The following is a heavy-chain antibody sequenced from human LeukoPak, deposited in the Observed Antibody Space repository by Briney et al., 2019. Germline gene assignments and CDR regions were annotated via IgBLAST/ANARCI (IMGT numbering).Heavy chain of an antibody. D-gene: IGHD6-13*01. Sequence: ASVKVSCKASGYTFTGYYMHWVRQAPGQGLEWMGWINPNSGGTNYAQKFQGRVTMTRDTSISTAYMELSRLRSDDTAVYYCARDIAAAYNWLDPWGQGTLVTVSS. CDR3: ARDIAAAYNWLDP. CDR1: GYTFTGYY. J-gene: IGHJ5*02. V-gene: IGHV1-2*02. CDR2: INPNSGGT.